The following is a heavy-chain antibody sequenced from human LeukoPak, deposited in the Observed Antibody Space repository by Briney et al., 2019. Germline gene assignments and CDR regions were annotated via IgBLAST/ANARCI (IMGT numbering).Heavy chain of an antibody. CDR3: ARANWGSPFDY. CDR1: GDSFTGYC. V-gene: IGHV1-2*06. Sequence: GASVKVSCKAAGDSFTGYCMNRVRQAPGQWLEWMGRINPNSGGTNYAQKFQGRVTMTRDTSISTAYMELSRLRSDDTAVYYCARANWGSPFDYWGQGTLVTVSS. D-gene: IGHD7-27*01. J-gene: IGHJ4*02. CDR2: INPNSGGT.